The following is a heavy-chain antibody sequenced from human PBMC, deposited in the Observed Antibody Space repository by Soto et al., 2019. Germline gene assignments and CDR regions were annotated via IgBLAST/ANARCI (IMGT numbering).Heavy chain of an antibody. CDR3: ARDRYSKSDYKYGMDV. CDR1: GFTVSSNY. Sequence: GGSLRLSCAASGFTVSSNYMTWVRQAPGKGLEWVSVIYSDGTTYYADSVKGRFTISRDNSKNTLYLQMNSLRAEDTAVYYCARDRYSKSDYKYGMDVWGQGTTVTVSS. CDR2: IYSDGTT. D-gene: IGHD6-13*01. J-gene: IGHJ6*02. V-gene: IGHV3-53*01.